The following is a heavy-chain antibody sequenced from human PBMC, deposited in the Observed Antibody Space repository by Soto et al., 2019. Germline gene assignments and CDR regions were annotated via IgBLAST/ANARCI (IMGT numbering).Heavy chain of an antibody. CDR2: IYPGDSET. CDR1: GYSFTLYW. J-gene: IGHJ6*02. CDR3: QRRPSYYCGMDV. V-gene: IGHV5-51*01. Sequence: PGESLKISCKVSGYSFTLYWIGWVRQMPGKGVAWMGIIYPGDSETRYSPSFQGQVTISSDKSISTAYLHWSSLKDSDTAMYYCQRRPSYYCGMDVRGQGTTVTVSS.